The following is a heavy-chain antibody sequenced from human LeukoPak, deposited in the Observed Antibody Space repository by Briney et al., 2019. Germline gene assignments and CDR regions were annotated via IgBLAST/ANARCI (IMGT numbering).Heavy chain of an antibody. D-gene: IGHD1-26*01. CDR1: GLIVSSNY. Sequence: GGSLRLSCAASGLIVSSNYMSWVRQAPGKGLEWVSVIYSGGSTYYADSVKGRFTISRDNSKNTLYLQMNTLRAEDTAVYYCARVLWELLGRGGSYYFDYWGQGALVTVSS. CDR3: ARVLWELLGRGGSYYFDY. V-gene: IGHV3-53*01. CDR2: IYSGGST. J-gene: IGHJ4*02.